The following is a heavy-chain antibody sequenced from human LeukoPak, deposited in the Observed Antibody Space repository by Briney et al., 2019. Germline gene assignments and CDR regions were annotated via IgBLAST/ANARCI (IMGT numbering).Heavy chain of an antibody. J-gene: IGHJ4*02. CDR2: IYYSGST. Sequence: SGTLSLTCTVSGGSISSYYWSWIRQPPGKGLEWIGYIYYSGSTNYNPSLKSRVTISVDTSKNQFSLKLSSVTAADTAVYYCAREPPGYWGQGILVTVSS. V-gene: IGHV4-59*01. CDR1: GGSISSYY. CDR3: AREPPGY.